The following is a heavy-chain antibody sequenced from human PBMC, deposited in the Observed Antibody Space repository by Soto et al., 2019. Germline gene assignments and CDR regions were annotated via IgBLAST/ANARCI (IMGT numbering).Heavy chain of an antibody. Sequence: EVQLVESGGGLVQPGGSLRLSCAASGFTVSSNYMSWVRQAPGKGLEWLTVIYSGGSTYYADSVKGRFTIARHNSKNTRYLQMNSLSAEDTAVYYCARDDDYIWGSQDWGQGTLVIVTS. CDR2: IYSGGST. V-gene: IGHV3-53*04. D-gene: IGHD3-16*01. CDR3: ARDDDYIWGSQD. CDR1: GFTVSSNY. J-gene: IGHJ4*02.